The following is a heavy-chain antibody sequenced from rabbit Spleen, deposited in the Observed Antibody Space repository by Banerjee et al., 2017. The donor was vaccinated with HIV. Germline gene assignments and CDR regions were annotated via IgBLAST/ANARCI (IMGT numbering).Heavy chain of an antibody. D-gene: IGHD1-1*01. Sequence: QLEESGGGLVQPGGSLKLSCTASGFTLSSYYMNWVRQAPGKGLEWIGYIDPVFGITYYANWVNGRFSISRENAQNTVFLQMTSLTAADTATYFCARGVIGGGRVTGYGMDLWGPGTLVTVS. J-gene: IGHJ6*01. CDR1: GFTLSSYY. CDR3: ARGVIGGGRVTGYGMDL. CDR2: IDPVFGIT. V-gene: IGHV1S7*01.